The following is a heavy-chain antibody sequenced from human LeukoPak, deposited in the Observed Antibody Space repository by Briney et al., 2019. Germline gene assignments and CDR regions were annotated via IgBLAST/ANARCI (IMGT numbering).Heavy chain of an antibody. V-gene: IGHV3-21*01. J-gene: IGHJ6*04. CDR1: GFTFSSYS. CDR2: ISSSSSYI. CDR3: ANGSGHYDYVCGGFNYYYGMDV. D-gene: IGHD3-16*01. Sequence: GGSLRLSCAASGFTFSSYSMNWVRQAPGKGLEWVSSISSSSSYIYYADSVKGRFTISRDNAKNSLYLQMNSLRAEDTAVYYCANGSGHYDYVCGGFNYYYGMDVWGKGTTVTVS.